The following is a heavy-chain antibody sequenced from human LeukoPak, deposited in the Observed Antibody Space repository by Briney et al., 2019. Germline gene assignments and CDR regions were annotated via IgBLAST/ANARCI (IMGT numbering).Heavy chain of an antibody. D-gene: IGHD1-26*01. CDR3: ARDQRTVGYYGMDV. CDR1: GGSVSSTSYY. J-gene: IGHJ6*02. CDR2: VYSGGGS. Sequence: NPSETLSLTCTVSGGSVSSTSYYWGWIRQPPGEGLEWIGSVYSGGGSYSNPSLKSRVTISVDTSKNQFSLELRSVTAADTAVYYCARDQRTVGYYGMDVWGRGTTVTVSS. V-gene: IGHV4-39*07.